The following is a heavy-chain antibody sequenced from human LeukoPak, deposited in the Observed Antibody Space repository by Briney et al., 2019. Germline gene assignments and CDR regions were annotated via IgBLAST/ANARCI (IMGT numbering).Heavy chain of an antibody. D-gene: IGHD2-2*01. CDR2: IYISGST. J-gene: IGHJ5*02. V-gene: IGHV4-4*07. CDR3: VSLGCNTTNCVEDP. CDR1: GGSISNYY. Sequence: SETLSLTCTVSGGSISNYYWSWIRQPAGKGLEWIGRIYISGSTNYNPSLKSRVTMSIDTSKNQFSLKLNSVTAADTAVYYCVSLGCNTTNCVEDPWGQGTLVTVSS.